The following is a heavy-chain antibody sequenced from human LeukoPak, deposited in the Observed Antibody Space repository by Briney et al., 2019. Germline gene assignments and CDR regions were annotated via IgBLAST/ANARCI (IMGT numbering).Heavy chain of an antibody. Sequence: PGGSLRLSCAASGFTFSTYAMHWVRQAPGKGLEWVAVIAFDGSNDRSTDSVKGRYGISRDNSKNTVYLQMNSLRAEDTAVYYCAKGYSGYDWSLVGYWGQGTLVTVSS. J-gene: IGHJ4*02. CDR2: IAFDGSND. CDR3: AKGYSGYDWSLVGY. D-gene: IGHD5-12*01. CDR1: GFTFSTYA. V-gene: IGHV3-30*09.